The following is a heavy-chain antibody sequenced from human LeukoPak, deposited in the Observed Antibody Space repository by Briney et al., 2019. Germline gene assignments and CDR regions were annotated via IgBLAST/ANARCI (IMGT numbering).Heavy chain of an antibody. V-gene: IGHV3-7*01. D-gene: IGHD3-22*01. J-gene: IGHJ4*02. CDR2: IKEDGSEK. CDR1: GFTFSMYW. Sequence: GGSLRLSCAASGFTFSMYWMSWVRQAPGKGPEWVANIKEDGSEKHYVDSVKGRFTISRDNAKNSLYLQMSSLRAEDTAVYYCARGSSPDSSGYYYWGQGTLVIVSS. CDR3: ARGSSPDSSGYYY.